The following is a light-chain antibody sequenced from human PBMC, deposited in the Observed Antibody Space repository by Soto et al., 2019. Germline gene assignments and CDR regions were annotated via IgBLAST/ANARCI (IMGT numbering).Light chain of an antibody. J-gene: IGKJ1*01. Sequence: DIQMTQSPSTLSASVGDRVTITCRASQSISRYLNWYQQKPGKAPNLLIYDASSLQSGVPSRFSGSGSGTDFTLTISSLKTEDFATYYCQHINSYPWTFGQGTKVDIK. CDR2: DAS. V-gene: IGKV1-39*01. CDR3: QHINSYPWT. CDR1: QSISRY.